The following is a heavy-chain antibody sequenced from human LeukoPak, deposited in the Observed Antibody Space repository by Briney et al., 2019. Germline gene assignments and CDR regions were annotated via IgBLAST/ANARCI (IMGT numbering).Heavy chain of an antibody. V-gene: IGHV4-59*01. D-gene: IGHD3-3*01. CDR1: GGSISGYY. Sequence: PSETLSLTCTVSGGSISGYYWSWIRQPPGKGLEWIGNIYYSGSTNYNPSLKSRVTISVDTSKNQFALKLSSMTAADTAVYYCARGSFWSGYYTDYWGQGTLVTVSS. CDR2: IYYSGST. CDR3: ARGSFWSGYYTDY. J-gene: IGHJ4*02.